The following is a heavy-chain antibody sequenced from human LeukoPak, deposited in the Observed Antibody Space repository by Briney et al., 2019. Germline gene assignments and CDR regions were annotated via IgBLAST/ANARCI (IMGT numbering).Heavy chain of an antibody. J-gene: IGHJ3*02. CDR2: IKQDGSEK. CDR3: ATGYSSSWYPDRPGAFDI. Sequence: GGSLRFSCAASGFTFSSYWMSWVRQAPGKGLEWVANIKQDGSEKYYVDSVKGRFTISRDNAKNSLYLQMNSLRAEDTAVYYCATGYSSSWYPDRPGAFDIWGQGTMVTVSS. V-gene: IGHV3-7*01. D-gene: IGHD6-13*01. CDR1: GFTFSSYW.